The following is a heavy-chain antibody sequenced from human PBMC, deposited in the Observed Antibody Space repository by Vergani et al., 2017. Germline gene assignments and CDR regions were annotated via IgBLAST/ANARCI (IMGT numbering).Heavy chain of an antibody. CDR2: INWDGGGT. CDR3: ARGHPVGSY. J-gene: IGHJ4*02. V-gene: IGHV3-20*04. D-gene: IGHD1-26*01. Sequence: EVQLVESGGGVVRPGGSLRLSCAASGFRFDDYGMSWVRQAPGKGLEWVSGINWDGGGTAYADSMKGRFTISRDNAKNSLYLQMNSLRVADTAVYYCARGHPVGSYWGQGTLVTVSS. CDR1: GFRFDDYG.